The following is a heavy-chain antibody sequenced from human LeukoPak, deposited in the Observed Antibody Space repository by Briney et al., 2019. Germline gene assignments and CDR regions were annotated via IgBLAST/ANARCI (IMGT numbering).Heavy chain of an antibody. D-gene: IGHD3-16*01. CDR1: GFTFDDYA. CDR3: AKEAGDGIFDY. V-gene: IGHV3-43D*03. Sequence: PGGSLRLSCAASGFTFDDYAMHWVRQAPGKGLEWVSLISWDGGSTYYADSVKGRFTISRDNSKNTLYLQMNSLRAEDTAVYYCAKEAGDGIFDYWGQGTLVTVSS. CDR2: ISWDGGST. J-gene: IGHJ4*02.